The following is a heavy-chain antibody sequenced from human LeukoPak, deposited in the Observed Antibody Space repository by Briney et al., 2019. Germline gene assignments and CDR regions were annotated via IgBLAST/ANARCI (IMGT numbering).Heavy chain of an antibody. CDR2: IFPSGSA. Sequence: SETLSLTCTVSGGSIDTYYWSWLRQSPVKGLEWIGYIFPSGSAFYNPSLGSRVTISLDTSENQFSLKLSSVTAADTAVYYGARRNPYFFYMDGWGKGTTVTVSS. V-gene: IGHV4-4*09. CDR1: GGSIDTYY. CDR3: ARRNPYFFYMDG. J-gene: IGHJ6*03.